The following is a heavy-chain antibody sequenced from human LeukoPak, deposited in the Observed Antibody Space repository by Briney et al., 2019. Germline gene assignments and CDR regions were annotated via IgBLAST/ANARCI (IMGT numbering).Heavy chain of an antibody. CDR1: GFTFSSYW. CDR3: ARAPAMGAGYFDY. CDR2: IKQDGSEK. J-gene: IGHJ4*02. Sequence: PGGSLRLSCAASGFTFSSYWMSWVRQAPGKGLEWVANIKQDGSEKYYVDSVKGRFTISRDNAKNSLYLQMNSLRAEDTAVYYCARAPAMGAGYFDYWGQGTLVTVSS. V-gene: IGHV3-7*01. D-gene: IGHD6-19*01.